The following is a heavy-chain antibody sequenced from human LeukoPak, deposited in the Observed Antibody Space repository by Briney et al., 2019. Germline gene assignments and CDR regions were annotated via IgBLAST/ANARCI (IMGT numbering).Heavy chain of an antibody. J-gene: IGHJ4*02. CDR3: ARPPDSGDYGAAFDW. CDR2: IYHSGTT. Sequence: PSETLSLTCAVSGYSISRGYFWGWIRQPPGKGLEWIGSIYHSGTTYYNPSLKSRVTISVDTSKNQFSLKLSSVTAADTAVYYCARPPDSGDYGAAFDWWGQGTLVTASS. CDR1: GYSISRGYF. V-gene: IGHV4-38-2*01. D-gene: IGHD4-17*01.